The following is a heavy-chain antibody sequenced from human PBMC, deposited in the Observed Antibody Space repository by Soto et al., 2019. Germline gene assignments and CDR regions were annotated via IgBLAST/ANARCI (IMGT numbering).Heavy chain of an antibody. D-gene: IGHD3-10*01. CDR2: ISRSSTGI. CDR3: ARAVTWGLDV. V-gene: IGHV3-48*02. J-gene: IGHJ6*02. CDR1: GFTFSTYS. Sequence: GGSLILSCAASGFTFSTYSMNWVRQAPGKGLEWVSYISRSSTGIHYADSVKGRFTISRDDATNSMHLQMNSLRDGDTAVYYCARAVTWGLDVWGQGTTVTVSS.